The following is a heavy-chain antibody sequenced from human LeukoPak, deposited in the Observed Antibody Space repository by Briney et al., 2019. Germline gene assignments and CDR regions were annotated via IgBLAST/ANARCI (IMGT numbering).Heavy chain of an antibody. J-gene: IGHJ4*02. Sequence: SETLSLTCTVSGGSISSYYWSWIRQPPGKGLEWIGYIYYSGSTNYNPSLKSRVTISVDTSKNQFSLNLNSVTAADTAVYYCAGTGLHSSTGYFDSWGQGTLVTVSS. CDR1: GGSISSYY. D-gene: IGHD6-13*01. V-gene: IGHV4-59*12. CDR2: IYYSGST. CDR3: AGTGLHSSTGYFDS.